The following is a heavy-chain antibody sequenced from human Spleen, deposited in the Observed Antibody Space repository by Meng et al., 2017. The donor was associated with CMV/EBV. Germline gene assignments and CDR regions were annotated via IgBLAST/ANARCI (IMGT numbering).Heavy chain of an antibody. CDR3: ARGGAFYGMDV. Sequence: GESLKISCAASGFTFSSYSMNWVRQAPGKGLEWVSSISSSSSYIYYADSMKGRFTISRDNAKNSLYLQMNSLRAEDTAVYYCARGGAFYGMDVWGQGTTVTVSS. CDR2: ISSSSSYI. V-gene: IGHV3-21*01. CDR1: GFTFSSYS. J-gene: IGHJ6*02.